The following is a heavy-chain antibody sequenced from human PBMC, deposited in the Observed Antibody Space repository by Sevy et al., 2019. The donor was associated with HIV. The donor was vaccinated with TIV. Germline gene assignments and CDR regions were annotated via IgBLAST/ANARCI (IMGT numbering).Heavy chain of an antibody. V-gene: IGHV4-4*07. CDR1: GGSISSYY. D-gene: IGHD3-9*01. Sequence: ETLSLTCTVSGGSISSYYWSWIRQPAGKGLEWIGRFYTSGSTNYNPSLKSRVTMSVDTSKNQFSLKLSSVTAADTAVYYCARDLGGFDWLLPFDYWGQGTLVTVSS. CDR2: FYTSGST. CDR3: ARDLGGFDWLLPFDY. J-gene: IGHJ4*02.